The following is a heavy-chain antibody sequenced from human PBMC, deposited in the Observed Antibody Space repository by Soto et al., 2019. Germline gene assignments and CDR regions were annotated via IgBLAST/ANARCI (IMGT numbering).Heavy chain of an antibody. CDR3: ARANYDFWSGYSKNWFDP. V-gene: IGHV4-59*01. CDR2: IYYSGST. D-gene: IGHD3-3*01. J-gene: IGHJ5*02. Sequence: SETLSLTCTVSGGSISSYYWSWIRQNPGKGLEWIGYIYYSGSTNYNPSLKSRVTISVDTSKNQFSLKLSSVTAADTAVYYCARANYDFWSGYSKNWFDPWGQGTLVTVS. CDR1: GGSISSYY.